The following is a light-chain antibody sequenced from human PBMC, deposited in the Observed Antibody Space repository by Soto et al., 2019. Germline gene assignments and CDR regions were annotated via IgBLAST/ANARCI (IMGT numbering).Light chain of an antibody. CDR2: EVT. CDR1: SGDVGKYDY. CDR3: SSYAGGPVV. Sequence: QSALTQPPSASGSPGQSVTISCTGTSGDVGKYDYVSWYQHHPGKAPKLIIFEVTERPSGVPNRFSGSKSDNTASLTVSGLQAEDEADYYCSSYAGGPVVFGGGTKLTVL. V-gene: IGLV2-8*01. J-gene: IGLJ2*01.